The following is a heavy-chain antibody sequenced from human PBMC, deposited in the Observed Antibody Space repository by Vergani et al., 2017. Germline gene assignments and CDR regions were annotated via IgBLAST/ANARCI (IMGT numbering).Heavy chain of an antibody. CDR2: VNHGGRT. V-gene: IGHV4-34*01. D-gene: IGHD3-16*02. CDR3: ASIARAPTRRNPPPDY. CDR1: GGSFSDYY. J-gene: IGHJ4*02. Sequence: QVQLQEWGPGLLKTSETLSLTCGVSGGSFSDYYWSWIRQAPGMGLEWIGEVNHGGRTNYNPSLKSRVSISVDTSKNQFSLQLTSVTAADSALYFCASIARAPTRRNPPPDYWGQGILVTVSS.